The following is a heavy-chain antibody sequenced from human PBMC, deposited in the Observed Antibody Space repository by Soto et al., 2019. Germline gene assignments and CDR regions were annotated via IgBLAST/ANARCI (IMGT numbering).Heavy chain of an antibody. D-gene: IGHD1-26*01. Sequence: EVQLVESGGGLVKPGGSLRLSCAASGFTFSSYSMNWVRQAPGKGLEWVSSISSSSSYIYYADSVKGRFTISRDNAKNSLYLQRNSLRAEDTAVYYCARTWGGSSGYGMDVWGQGTTVTVSS. J-gene: IGHJ6*02. V-gene: IGHV3-21*01. CDR2: ISSSSSYI. CDR3: ARTWGGSSGYGMDV. CDR1: GFTFSSYS.